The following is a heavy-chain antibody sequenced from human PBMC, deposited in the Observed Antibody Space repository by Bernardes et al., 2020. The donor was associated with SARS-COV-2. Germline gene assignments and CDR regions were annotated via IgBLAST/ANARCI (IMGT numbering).Heavy chain of an antibody. Sequence: GGSLRLSSTTSGSTFHDYLMGWFRQAPGKGLEWVGFITTKANGATTQYAASVKRRFSTSRDDSKSFTYLQMNSLKTEDTAVYYCSRAASGDWYPNDFFDHCGQRTLLTISS. V-gene: IGHV3-49*03. J-gene: IGHJ4*02. CDR2: ITTKANGATT. D-gene: IGHD2-21*02. CDR1: GSTFHDYL. CDR3: SRAASGDWYPNDFFDH.